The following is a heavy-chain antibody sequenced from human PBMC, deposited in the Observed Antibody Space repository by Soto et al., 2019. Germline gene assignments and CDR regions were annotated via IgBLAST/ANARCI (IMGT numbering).Heavy chain of an antibody. D-gene: IGHD6-19*01. CDR3: ARDLPKYSSGWLMGY. J-gene: IGHJ4*02. V-gene: IGHV1-69*04. CDR1: GGTFSSHT. CDR2: IIPILGIA. Sequence: VASVKVSCKASGGTFSSHTISWVRQAPGQGLEWMGRIIPILGIANYAQKFQGRVTITADKTTSTAYMELSSLRSEDTAVYYCARDLPKYSSGWLMGYWGQGTLVTGSS.